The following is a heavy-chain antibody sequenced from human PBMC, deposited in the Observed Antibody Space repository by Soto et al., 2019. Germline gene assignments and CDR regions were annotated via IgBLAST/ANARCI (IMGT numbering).Heavy chain of an antibody. CDR3: ARDKGAYCGGDCYSTWFDP. CDR2: ISAYNGNT. D-gene: IGHD2-21*02. V-gene: IGHV1-18*01. CDR1: GYTFTSYG. Sequence: QVQLVQSGAEVKKPGASVKVSCKASGYTFTSYGISWVRQAPGQGLEWMGWISAYNGNTNYAQKPQGRVTMTTDTSTSTAYRELRSLRSDDTAVYYCARDKGAYCGGDCYSTWFDPWGQGTLVTVSS. J-gene: IGHJ5*02.